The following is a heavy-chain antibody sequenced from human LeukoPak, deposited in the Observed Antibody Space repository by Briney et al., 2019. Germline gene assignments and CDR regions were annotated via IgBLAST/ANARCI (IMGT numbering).Heavy chain of an antibody. CDR1: GYSFTGYW. CDR3: ARQMGYDILSGYPGHDAFDI. Sequence: GESLQISCKGSGYSFTGYWIGWVRQMPGKGLEWMGIIYPDNSNTRYSPSFQGQVTISADKSISTAYLQWSSLKASDTAMYYCARQMGYDILSGYPGHDAFDIWGQGTMVTVSS. J-gene: IGHJ3*02. CDR2: IYPDNSNT. V-gene: IGHV5-51*01. D-gene: IGHD3-9*01.